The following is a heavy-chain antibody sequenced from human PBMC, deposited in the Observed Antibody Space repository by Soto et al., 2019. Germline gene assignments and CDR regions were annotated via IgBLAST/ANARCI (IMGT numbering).Heavy chain of an antibody. CDR2: INHSGST. Sequence: SETLSLTCAVYGGSFSGYYWSWIRQPPGKGLEWIGEINHSGSTNYNPSLKSRVTISVDTSKNQFSLKLSSVTAADTAVYYCARGWRVLRVLECLQAGWFDPLGPGTLVNVSS. CDR1: GGSFSGYY. V-gene: IGHV4-34*01. D-gene: IGHD3-3*01. CDR3: ARGWRVLRVLECLQAGWFDP. J-gene: IGHJ5*02.